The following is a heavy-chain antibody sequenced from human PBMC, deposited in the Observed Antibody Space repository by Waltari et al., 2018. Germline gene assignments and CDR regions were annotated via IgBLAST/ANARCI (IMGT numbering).Heavy chain of an antibody. D-gene: IGHD3-9*01. CDR2: AYYTGRT. V-gene: IGHV4-59*11. CDR1: GDSINNHH. J-gene: IGHJ3*02. Sequence: QVQLQESGPGLVKPSETLSLTCTVPGDSINNHHSAWIRPPPGKGLEWIGYAYYTGRTNYNPSLRSRLTISVDTSKNQFSLNLNSVTAADTAVYYCARDLGGFNHFDWFLSIWGPGTMVTVSS. CDR3: ARDLGGFNHFDWFLSI.